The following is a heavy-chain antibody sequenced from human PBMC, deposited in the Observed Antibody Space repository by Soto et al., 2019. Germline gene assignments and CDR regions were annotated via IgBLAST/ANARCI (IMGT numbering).Heavy chain of an antibody. CDR1: GGTFSSYA. Sequence: SVKVSCKASGGTFSSYAISWVRQAPGQGLEWMGGIIPIFGTANYAQKFQGRVTITADESTSTAYMELSSLRSEDTAVYYCARWVYGYPKRRAFDYWGQGTLVTVSS. J-gene: IGHJ4*02. CDR3: ARWVYGYPKRRAFDY. V-gene: IGHV1-69*13. CDR2: IIPIFGTA. D-gene: IGHD5-18*01.